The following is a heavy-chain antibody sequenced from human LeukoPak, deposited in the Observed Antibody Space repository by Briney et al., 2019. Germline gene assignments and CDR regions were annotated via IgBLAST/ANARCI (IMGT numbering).Heavy chain of an antibody. CDR1: GGSISSSSYY. CDR3: ARHVEGGDSYGDQGPSDY. J-gene: IGHJ4*02. V-gene: IGHV4-39*01. D-gene: IGHD5-18*01. CDR2: IYYSEST. Sequence: SETLSLTCTVSGGSISSSSYYWGWIRQPPGKGLEWIGSIYYSESTYYNPSLKSRVTISVDTSKNQFSLKLSSVTAADTAVYYCARHVEGGDSYGDQGPSDYWGQGTLVTVSS.